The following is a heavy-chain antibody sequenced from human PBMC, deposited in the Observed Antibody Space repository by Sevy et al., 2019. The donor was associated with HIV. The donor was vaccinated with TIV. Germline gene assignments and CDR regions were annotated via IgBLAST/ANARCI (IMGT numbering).Heavy chain of an antibody. CDR2: ISSSSTI. CDR3: ARVPSTGTYGMDV. J-gene: IGHJ6*01. D-gene: IGHD4-17*01. Sequence: GGSLRLSCAASGFTFSSYSMNWVRQAPGKGLEWVSYISSSSTIYYADSVKGRITISRDNAKNSLYLQMSSLRADDTALYYCARVPSTGTYGMDVWGQGTTVTVSS. V-gene: IGHV3-48*01. CDR1: GFTFSSYS.